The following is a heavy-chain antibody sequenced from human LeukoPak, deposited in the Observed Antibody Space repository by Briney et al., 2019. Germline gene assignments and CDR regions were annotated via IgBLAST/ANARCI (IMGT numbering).Heavy chain of an antibody. V-gene: IGHV1-58*02. Sequence: ASVKVSCKASGFTFTSSAMQWVRQARGQRLEWIGWIVVGSGNTNYAQKFQERVTITRDMSTSTAYMELSSLRSEGTAVYYCAAVYDDSSGYPVDYWGQGTLVTVSS. D-gene: IGHD3-22*01. J-gene: IGHJ4*02. CDR1: GFTFTSSA. CDR3: AAVYDDSSGYPVDY. CDR2: IVVGSGNT.